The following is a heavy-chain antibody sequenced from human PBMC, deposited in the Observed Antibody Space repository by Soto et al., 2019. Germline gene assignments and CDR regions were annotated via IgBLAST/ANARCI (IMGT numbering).Heavy chain of an antibody. CDR3: ASRPIAVAGTFDY. CDR1: GGSISSSSYY. CDR2: IYYSGST. J-gene: IGHJ4*02. D-gene: IGHD6-19*01. Sequence: SETLSLTCTVSGGSISSSSYYWGWIRQPPGKGLEWIGSIYYSGSTYYNPSLKSRVTISVDTSKNQFSLKLSSVTAADTAVYYCASRPIAVAGTFDYWGQGTLVTVSS. V-gene: IGHV4-39*01.